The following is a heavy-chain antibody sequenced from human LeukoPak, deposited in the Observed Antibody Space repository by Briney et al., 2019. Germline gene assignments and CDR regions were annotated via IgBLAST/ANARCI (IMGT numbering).Heavy chain of an antibody. D-gene: IGHD2-2*01. CDR2: INWNGGST. CDR3: AKDRRVCSSTSCYPFDASDI. J-gene: IGHJ3*02. CDR1: GFTFDDYG. V-gene: IGHV3-20*04. Sequence: GGSLRLSCAASGFTFDDYGMSWIRQAPGKGLEWVSGINWNGGSTGYADSVKGRFTISRDNSKNTLYLQVNSLRAEDTAVYYCAKDRRVCSSTSCYPFDASDIWGQGTMVTVSS.